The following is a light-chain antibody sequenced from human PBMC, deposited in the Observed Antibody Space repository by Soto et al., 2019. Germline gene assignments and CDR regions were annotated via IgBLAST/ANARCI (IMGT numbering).Light chain of an antibody. CDR1: TGDVTNGRW. J-gene: IGLJ7*01. V-gene: IGLV7-46*01. Sequence: QAVVTQEPSLTVSPGGTVTLTCGCSTGDVTNGRWPYWFQQRPGQVPRTLIHDTSNKHSWTPARFSGSLLGGKAALTLSGAQHEDEAAYYCLLFYDGVAVFGGGTQLTVL. CDR3: LLFYDGVAV. CDR2: DTS.